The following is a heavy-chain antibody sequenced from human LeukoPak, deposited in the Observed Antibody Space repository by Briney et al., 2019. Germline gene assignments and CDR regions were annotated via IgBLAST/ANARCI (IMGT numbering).Heavy chain of an antibody. CDR1: GCSLDDHA. CDR3: PRDMTAHSSAVSGVPGDY. D-gene: IGHD2-21*02. V-gene: IGHV3-43D*03. CDR2: INWDCSVI. Sequence: GSLTLTCPVSGCSLDDHALHWVRQPRARGLEQVCLINWDCSVIYYGDSVRGGFTISRDNSSKSQFLQMHSLRADYGASYYCPRDMTAHSSAVSGVPGDYWGQGTLVTVSS. J-gene: IGHJ4*02.